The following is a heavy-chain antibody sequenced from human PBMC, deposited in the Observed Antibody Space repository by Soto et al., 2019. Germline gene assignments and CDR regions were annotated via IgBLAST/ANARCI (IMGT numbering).Heavy chain of an antibody. CDR1: GGTFNSYG. D-gene: IGHD3-10*01. V-gene: IGHV1-69*06. J-gene: IGHJ4*02. Sequence: QAHLAQCGAEVKKPGSSVTVSCKASGGTFNSYGISWVRQAPGQGLDWMGVIIPLYGTVNYAQKFQGRVSITADKSTSTAYMDLNSLRSDDTAVYYCARVRVIRGVIPSHFGLWGQGTQVTVSS. CDR3: ARVRVIRGVIPSHFGL. CDR2: IIPLYGTV.